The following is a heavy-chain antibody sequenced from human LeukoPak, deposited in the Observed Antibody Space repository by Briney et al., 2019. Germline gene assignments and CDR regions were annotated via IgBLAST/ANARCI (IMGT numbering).Heavy chain of an antibody. Sequence: GGSLRLSCAASGFTFSNAWMSWVRQAPGKGLEWVGHIKSKTDGGATDYGAPVKGRFTISRDDSKNTLFLQMNSLKTEDTAVYYCTTILWFGELGVDSWGQGTLVTVSS. V-gene: IGHV3-15*01. CDR1: GFTFSNAW. CDR3: TTILWFGELGVDS. J-gene: IGHJ4*02. CDR2: IKSKTDGGAT. D-gene: IGHD3-10*01.